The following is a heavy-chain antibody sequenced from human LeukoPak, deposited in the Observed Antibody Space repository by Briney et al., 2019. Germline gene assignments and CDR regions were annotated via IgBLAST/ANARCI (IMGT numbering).Heavy chain of an antibody. CDR3: AKLRGRYGDYGYYFDY. CDR1: GFTFSSYG. CDR2: IWYDGSNK. D-gene: IGHD4-17*01. Sequence: GRSLRLSCAASGFTFSSYGMHWVRQAPGKGLEWVAVIWYDGSNKYYADSVKGRFTISRDNSKNTLYLQMNSLRAEDTAVYYCAKLRGRYGDYGYYFDYWGQGTLVTVS. J-gene: IGHJ4*02. V-gene: IGHV3-33*06.